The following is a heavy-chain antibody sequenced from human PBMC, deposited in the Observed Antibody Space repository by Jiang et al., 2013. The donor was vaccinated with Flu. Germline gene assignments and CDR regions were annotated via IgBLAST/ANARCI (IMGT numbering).Heavy chain of an antibody. CDR2: IYYSGST. CDR3: ARDRYYGSGSHIYRYYYYGMD. J-gene: IGHJ6*01. D-gene: IGHD3-10*01. CDR1: GGSISSSSYY. Sequence: GSGLVKPSETLSLTCTVSGGSISSSSYYWGWIRQPPGKGLEWIGSIYYSGSTYYNPSLKSRVTISVDTSKNQFSLKLSSVTAADTAVYYCARDRYYGSGSHIYRYYYYGMD. V-gene: IGHV4-39*07.